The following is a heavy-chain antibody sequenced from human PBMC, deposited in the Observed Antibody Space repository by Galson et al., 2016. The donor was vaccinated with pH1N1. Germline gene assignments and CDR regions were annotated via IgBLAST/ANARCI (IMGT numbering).Heavy chain of an antibody. CDR2: IYASEISSTGIT. CDR3: ASVRLGRGVDY. J-gene: IGHJ4*02. Sequence: CTVSGGSISSGGYYWSWIRQPAAKGLEWIGRIYASEISSTGITNYNPSLKSRVTMSLDASKNQFSLKLSSVTAADTAVYFCASVRLGRGVDYWGQGTLVTVSS. V-gene: IGHV4-61*02. CDR1: GGSISSGGYY. D-gene: IGHD3-10*01.